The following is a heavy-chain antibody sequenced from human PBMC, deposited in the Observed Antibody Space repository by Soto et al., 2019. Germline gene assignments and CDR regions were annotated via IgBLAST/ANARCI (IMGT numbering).Heavy chain of an antibody. J-gene: IGHJ4*02. D-gene: IGHD4-17*01. Sequence: SETLSLTCTVSSSSVSSYYWNWIRQSPGKGLEWIGYIYYSGYTNYNPSLKSRITISVDTSKSQFSLKLSSVTPADTAVYYCAGGGMTTVPYWGQGXLVTVSS. CDR3: AGGGMTTVPY. CDR2: IYYSGYT. V-gene: IGHV4-59*02. CDR1: SSSVSSYY.